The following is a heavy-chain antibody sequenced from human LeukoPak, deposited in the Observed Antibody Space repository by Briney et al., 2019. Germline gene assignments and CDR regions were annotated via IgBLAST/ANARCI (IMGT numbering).Heavy chain of an antibody. CDR3: AKPPPRYGAIPYYFDY. CDR2: ISYDGSNK. CDR1: GFTFSSYG. Sequence: HPGRSLRLSCAASGFTFSSYGMHWVRQTPGKGLEWVAVISYDGSNKYYADSVKGRFTISRDNSKNTLYLQMNSLRAEDTAVYYCAKPPPRYGAIPYYFDYWGQGTLVTVSS. V-gene: IGHV3-30*18. J-gene: IGHJ4*02. D-gene: IGHD4-17*01.